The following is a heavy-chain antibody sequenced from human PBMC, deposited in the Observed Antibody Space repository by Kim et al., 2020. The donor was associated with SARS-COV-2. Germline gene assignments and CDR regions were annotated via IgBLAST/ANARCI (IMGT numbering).Heavy chain of an antibody. Sequence: GGSLRLSCAASGFTFSSYWMHWVRQAPGKGLVWVSRINSDGSSTSYADSVKGRFTISRDNAKNTLYLQMNSLRAEDTAVYYCAREGGYYDILTGGFFDYWGQGTLVTVSS. CDR3: AREGGYYDILTGGFFDY. V-gene: IGHV3-74*01. CDR1: GFTFSSYW. D-gene: IGHD3-9*01. CDR2: INSDGSST. J-gene: IGHJ4*02.